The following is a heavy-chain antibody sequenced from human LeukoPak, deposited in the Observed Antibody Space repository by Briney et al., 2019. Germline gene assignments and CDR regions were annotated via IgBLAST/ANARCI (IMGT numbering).Heavy chain of an antibody. CDR3: ARPTHNDGRAFDI. Sequence: SQTLSLTCTASGDSISSNNYYWSWIRQPAGKGLEWIGRIYTSGSTNYNPSLKSRVTISVDTSKNQFSLKLSPVTAADTAVYYCARPTHNDGRAFDIWGQGTMVTVSS. J-gene: IGHJ3*02. CDR2: IYTSGST. V-gene: IGHV4-61*02. CDR1: GDSISSNNYY. D-gene: IGHD1-1*01.